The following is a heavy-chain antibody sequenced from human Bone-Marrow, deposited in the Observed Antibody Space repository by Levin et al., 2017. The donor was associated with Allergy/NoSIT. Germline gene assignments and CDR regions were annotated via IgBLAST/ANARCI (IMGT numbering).Heavy chain of an antibody. CDR3: VRDRTGTTVSDY. CDR1: GFTFSSYS. V-gene: IGHV3-21*01. Sequence: GGSLRLSCAASGFTFSSYSMNWVRQAPGKGLEWVSSISSSSSYIYYADSVKGRFTISRDNAKNSLYLQMNSLRAEDTAVYYCVRDRTGTTVSDYWGQGTLVTVSS. CDR2: ISSSSSYI. J-gene: IGHJ4*02. D-gene: IGHD1-7*01.